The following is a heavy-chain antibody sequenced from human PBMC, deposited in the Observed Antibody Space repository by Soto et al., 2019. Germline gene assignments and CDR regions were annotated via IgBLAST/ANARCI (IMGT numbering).Heavy chain of an antibody. CDR2: IFYSGST. J-gene: IGHJ4*02. Sequence: ETLSLTCTFSDGAICCHYWILIRQPPGEGMEWIGYIFYSGSTTYNNNPSLKSRVTISVDTSKNQFSLSLSSVTAADTAVYYCARVGSSGWSPDYWGQGTMVTFSS. CDR1: DGAICCHY. CDR3: ARVGSSGWSPDY. V-gene: IGHV4-59*11. D-gene: IGHD6-19*01.